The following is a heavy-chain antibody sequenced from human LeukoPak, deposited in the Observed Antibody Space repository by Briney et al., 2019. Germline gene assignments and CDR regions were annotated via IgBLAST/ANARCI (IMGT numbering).Heavy chain of an antibody. CDR2: IKTSGTT. J-gene: IGHJ5*02. Sequence: KPSETLSLTCTVPGGSITSGTYYWTWIRQPAGKALEWVGYIKTSGTTDYNPSLKSRVAISVDTSKNQFSLKMSSVTAADTAVYYCARGGVTGTTNWFDPWGQGILVTVSS. V-gene: IGHV4-61*09. CDR1: GGSITSGTYY. CDR3: ARGGVTGTTNWFDP. D-gene: IGHD1-7*01.